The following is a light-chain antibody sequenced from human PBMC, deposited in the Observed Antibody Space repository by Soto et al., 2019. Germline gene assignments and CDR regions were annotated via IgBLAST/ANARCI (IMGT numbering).Light chain of an antibody. J-gene: IGKJ1*01. V-gene: IGKV1-5*01. CDR3: QQYNRT. CDR2: DAS. CDR1: QSISSW. Sequence: DIQMTQSPSTLSASVGDRVTITCRASQSISSWLAWYQQKPGKAPKLLIYDASSLESGVPSRFSGSGSGTEFTLTISSLQPDDFATYYCQQYNRTFGQGTKVESK.